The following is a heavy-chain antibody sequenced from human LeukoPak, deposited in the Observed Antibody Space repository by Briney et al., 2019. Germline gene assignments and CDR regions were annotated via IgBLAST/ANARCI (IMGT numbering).Heavy chain of an antibody. J-gene: IGHJ4*02. V-gene: IGHV3-23*01. CDR2: ISGSGGST. CDR3: AKEGDYDFWSGYHTPLNYFDY. CDR1: GFTFSSYA. Sequence: GGSLRLSCAASGFTFSSYAMSWVRQAPGKGLEWVSAISGSGGSTYCADSVKGRFTISRDNSKNTLYLQMNSLRAEDTAVYYCAKEGDYDFWSGYHTPLNYFDYWGQGTLVTVSS. D-gene: IGHD3-3*01.